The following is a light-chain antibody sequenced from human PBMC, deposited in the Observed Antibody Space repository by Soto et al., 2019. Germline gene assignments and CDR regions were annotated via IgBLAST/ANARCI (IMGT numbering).Light chain of an antibody. CDR2: DAS. V-gene: IGKV3-11*01. CDR1: QSVSSY. J-gene: IGKJ1*01. Sequence: EIVLTQSPATLSLSPGERATLSCRASQSVSSYLAWYQQKPGQAPRLLIYDASNRATGIPARFSGSGSGTDFSLTIISLEPEDFVVYYCQQRNNMPRAFGQGTKVDIK. CDR3: QQRNNMPRA.